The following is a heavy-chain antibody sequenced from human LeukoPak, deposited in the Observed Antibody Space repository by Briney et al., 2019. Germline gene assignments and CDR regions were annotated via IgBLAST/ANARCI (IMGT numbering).Heavy chain of an antibody. Sequence: GRSLRLSCAASGFTFDDYAMHWVRQAPGKGLGWVSGISWNSGSIGYADSVKGRFTISRDNAKNSLYLQMNSLRAEDTALYYCAKSWGGIAAAQLDYWGQGTLVTVSS. V-gene: IGHV3-9*01. CDR3: AKSWGGIAAAQLDY. CDR2: ISWNSGSI. CDR1: GFTFDDYA. D-gene: IGHD6-13*01. J-gene: IGHJ4*02.